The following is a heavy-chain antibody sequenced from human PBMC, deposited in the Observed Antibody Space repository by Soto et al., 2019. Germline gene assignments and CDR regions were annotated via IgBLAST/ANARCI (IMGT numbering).Heavy chain of an antibody. D-gene: IGHD2-2*01. CDR2: INHSGSN. Sequence: QVQLQQWGAGLLKPSETLSLTCAVYGGSFSGYYWSWIRQPPGKGLEWIGKINHSGSNNYNPSLKSGVTKSVDTSKNQFSLKLSSVTAADTAVYYCARGAFVVVPAAMDYWGQGTLVTVSS. CDR1: GGSFSGYY. V-gene: IGHV4-34*01. J-gene: IGHJ4*02. CDR3: ARGAFVVVPAAMDY.